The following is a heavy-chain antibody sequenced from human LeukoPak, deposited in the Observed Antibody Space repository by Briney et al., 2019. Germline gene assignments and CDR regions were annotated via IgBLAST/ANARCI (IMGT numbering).Heavy chain of an antibody. D-gene: IGHD3-10*01. J-gene: IGHJ4*02. Sequence: ASVKVSCKASGYTFTSYDINWVRQATGQGLEWMGWMNPNSGNTGYAQKFQGRVTITTDESTSTAYMELSSLRSEDTAVYYCARLRAGENYWGQGTLVTVSS. CDR2: MNPNSGNT. CDR3: ARLRAGENY. CDR1: GYTFTSYD. V-gene: IGHV1-8*03.